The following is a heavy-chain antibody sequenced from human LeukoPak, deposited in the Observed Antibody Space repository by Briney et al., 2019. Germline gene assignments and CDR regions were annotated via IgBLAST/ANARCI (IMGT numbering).Heavy chain of an antibody. Sequence: SETLSLTCDVSGVSINTCCYYWNWIRQSPGKGLEWIGEINYGGSTKYTPSLEGRGTILIDTSKNQFSLKLTSVTAADTAVYYCARGFPPGSGSRGSHAFDVWGQGQWSPSRQ. CDR2: INYGGST. CDR1: GVSINTCCYY. V-gene: IGHV4-34*01. J-gene: IGHJ3*01. CDR3: ARGFPPGSGSRGSHAFDV. D-gene: IGHD6-19*01.